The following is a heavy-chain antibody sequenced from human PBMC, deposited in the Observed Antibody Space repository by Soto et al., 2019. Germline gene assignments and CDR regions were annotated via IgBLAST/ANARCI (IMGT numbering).Heavy chain of an antibody. Sequence: LRLSCAASGFTFSSYDMHWVRQAPGKGPVWVSRINSDGSSTYYADSVKGRFTISRDNAKNTLYLQMNSLRAEDTAVYYCARDPEEMATTSPHDWAQGTLVTAPQ. D-gene: IGHD5-12*01. V-gene: IGHV3-74*01. J-gene: IGHJ4*02. CDR3: ARDPEEMATTSPHD. CDR2: INSDGSST. CDR1: GFTFSSYD.